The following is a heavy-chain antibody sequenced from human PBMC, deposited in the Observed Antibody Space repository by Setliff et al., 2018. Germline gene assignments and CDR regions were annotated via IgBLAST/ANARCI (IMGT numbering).Heavy chain of an antibody. J-gene: IGHJ3*02. V-gene: IGHV4-38-2*01. Sequence: PSETLSLTCAVSGYSVRSGYYWGWVRQPPGKGLEWIGSIFHSGKTYYNPSLQSRVTISIDASKNQFSLKLDSVTAADTAVYYCARSVVVIAYDAFDIWGQGTMVTVSS. CDR3: ARSVVVIAYDAFDI. CDR1: GYSVRSGYY. D-gene: IGHD2-21*01. CDR2: IFHSGKT.